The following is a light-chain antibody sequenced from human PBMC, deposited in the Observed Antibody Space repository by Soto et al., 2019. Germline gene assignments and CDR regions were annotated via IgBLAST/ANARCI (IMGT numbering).Light chain of an antibody. J-gene: IGKJ1*01. V-gene: IGKV3-20*01. CDR2: GAS. CDR3: QQYGSSGR. Sequence: IVLTQTPSTLSLSPGEIATLSCRASHSVIKNYLAWYQQKPGQAPRLLIYGASNRATGIPDRFSGSGSGTDFTLTISRLEPEDFAVYYCQQYGSSGRFCQGSKVDIK. CDR1: HSVIKNY.